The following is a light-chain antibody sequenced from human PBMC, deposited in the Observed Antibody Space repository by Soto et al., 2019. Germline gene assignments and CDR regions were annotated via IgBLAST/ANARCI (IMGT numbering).Light chain of an antibody. CDR2: DVT. J-gene: IGLJ1*01. CDR1: SSDVGGYNY. V-gene: IGLV2-14*03. Sequence: QSALTQPASVSGSPGQAITISCTGTSSDVGGYNYVSWYQHHPGKAPKLIIYDVTNRTSEVSNPFSGSKSCNTASLTISGRQPEDEADYYCSSDTTGNTRQIVFGTGTKLTVL. CDR3: SSDTTGNTRQIV.